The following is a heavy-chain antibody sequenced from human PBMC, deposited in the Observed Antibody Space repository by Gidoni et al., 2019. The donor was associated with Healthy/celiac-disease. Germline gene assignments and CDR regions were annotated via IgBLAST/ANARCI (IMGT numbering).Heavy chain of an antibody. V-gene: IGHV3-13*04. Sequence: EVQLVESGGGLVQPGGSLRLACSASAFTFRSYDLHWVRQATRNGLEWVSATGTDGDTSYPGSVKGRFTLSREMAKNSFYLQMDRLRAGDTAVYSCARGGAVAGTFDYWGQGTLVTVSS. CDR2: TGTDGDT. D-gene: IGHD6-19*01. J-gene: IGHJ4*02. CDR1: AFTFRSYD. CDR3: ARGGAVAGTFDY.